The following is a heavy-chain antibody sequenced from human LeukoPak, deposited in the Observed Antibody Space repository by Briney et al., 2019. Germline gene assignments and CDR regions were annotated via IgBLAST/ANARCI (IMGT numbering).Heavy chain of an antibody. V-gene: IGHV1-46*01. D-gene: IGHD3-3*01. CDR2: INPSGGST. Sequence: ASVKVSCKASGYTFTSYYMHWVRQAPGQGLEWMGIINPSGGSTSYAQKFQGRVTMTRDTSTSTVYMELSSLRSEDTAVYYCATLSSYYITTPYEVDVWGQGTTVTVSS. CDR3: ATLSSYYITTPYEVDV. J-gene: IGHJ6*02. CDR1: GYTFTSYY.